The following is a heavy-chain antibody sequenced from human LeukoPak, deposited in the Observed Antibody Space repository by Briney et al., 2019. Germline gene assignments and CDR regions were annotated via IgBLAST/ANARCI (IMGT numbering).Heavy chain of an antibody. Sequence: ASVKVSCKASDYTFTTYGISWVRQAPGQGPEWMGWISPHTGNTNYAPTFQGRVTMTTDTSTSTAYMEVRSLRSDDTAVYYCGRDHRAQYYNSGGYVDYWGQGTLVTVSS. J-gene: IGHJ4*01. CDR2: ISPHTGNT. CDR3: GRDHRAQYYNSGGYVDY. V-gene: IGHV1-18*01. CDR1: DYTFTTYG. D-gene: IGHD3-22*01.